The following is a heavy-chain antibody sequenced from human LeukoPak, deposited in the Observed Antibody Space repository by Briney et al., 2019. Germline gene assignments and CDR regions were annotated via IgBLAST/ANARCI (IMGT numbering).Heavy chain of an antibody. J-gene: IGHJ6*03. CDR1: GYTFTSYD. V-gene: IGHV1-24*01. CDR2: FDPEDGET. D-gene: IGHD2-2*01. CDR3: ASGVVPAAIFPYYYYMDV. Sequence: ASVKVSCKASGYTFTSYDINWVRQAPGKGLEWMGGFDPEDGETIYAQKFQGRVTMTEDTSTDTAYMELSSLRSEDTAVYYCASGVVPAAIFPYYYYMDVWGKGTTVTVSS.